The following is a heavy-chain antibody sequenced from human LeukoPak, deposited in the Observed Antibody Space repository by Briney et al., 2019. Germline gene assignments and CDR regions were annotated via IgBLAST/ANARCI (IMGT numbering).Heavy chain of an antibody. Sequence: GESLKISCKGSGYSFTSYWISWVRQMPGKGLEWMGIIYPGDSDTRYSPSFQGQVTISADKSISTAYLQWSSLKASDTAMYYCARQSVGYCSGGSCYYYYGMDVWGQGTTVTVSS. D-gene: IGHD2-15*01. CDR1: GYSFTSYW. CDR2: IYPGDSDT. V-gene: IGHV5-51*01. J-gene: IGHJ6*02. CDR3: ARQSVGYCSGGSCYYYYGMDV.